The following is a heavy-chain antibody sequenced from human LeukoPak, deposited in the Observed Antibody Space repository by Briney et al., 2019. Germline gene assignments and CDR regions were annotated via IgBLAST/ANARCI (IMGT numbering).Heavy chain of an antibody. J-gene: IGHJ4*02. D-gene: IGHD3-10*01. CDR3: AKNYGSGTYYILDY. CDR1: GFTFRDYW. CDR2: IKPDGSET. V-gene: IGHV3-7*02. Sequence: GGSLRLSCVVSGFTFRDYWMSGVRQAPGKGLEWVAVIKPDGSETNYVDSVKGRFTISRDNPKNTLYLQMNSLRAEDTAVYYCAKNYGSGTYYILDYWGQGTLVPVSS.